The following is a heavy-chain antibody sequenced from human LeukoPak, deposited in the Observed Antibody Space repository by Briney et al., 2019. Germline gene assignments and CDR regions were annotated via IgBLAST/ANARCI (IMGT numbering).Heavy chain of an antibody. Sequence: GESLQISCKGSGYCFTSYWISWVRQMPGKGLEWMGRIDPSDSYTNYSPSFQGHVTLSADKSISTAYLQWSSLKASDTAMYNCASFSSGWPFVYRGQGTLVTVSS. CDR3: ASFSSGWPFVY. V-gene: IGHV5-10-1*01. CDR2: IDPSDSYT. CDR1: GYCFTSYW. J-gene: IGHJ4*02. D-gene: IGHD6-19*01.